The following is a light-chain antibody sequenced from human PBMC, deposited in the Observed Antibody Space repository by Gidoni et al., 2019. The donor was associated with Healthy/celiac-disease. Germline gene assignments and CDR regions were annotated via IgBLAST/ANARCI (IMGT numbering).Light chain of an antibody. CDR2: DAS. J-gene: IGKJ1*01. CDR3: HQYNSYPWT. CDR1: QSISSW. Sequence: GDRVTITCRASQSISSWLAWYQQQPGKAPQLLIYDASRLESGVPSRFSGSGSGTEFTLTISSLQPDDFATYYCHQYNSYPWTFGQGTKVEIK. V-gene: IGKV1-5*01.